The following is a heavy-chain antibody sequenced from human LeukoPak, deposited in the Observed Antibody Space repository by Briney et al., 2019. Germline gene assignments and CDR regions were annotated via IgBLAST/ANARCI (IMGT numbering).Heavy chain of an antibody. D-gene: IGHD3-10*01. V-gene: IGHV4-34*01. J-gene: IGHJ4*02. CDR1: GRSFSGYY. Sequence: PSETLSLTCAVYGRSFSGYYWSWIPQPPGKGLEWIGEINHSGSTNYNPSLKSRVTISVDTSKNQFSLKLSSVTAADTAVYYCARLRYYYGSGSYSHWGQGTLVTVSS. CDR3: ARLRYYYGSGSYSH. CDR2: INHSGST.